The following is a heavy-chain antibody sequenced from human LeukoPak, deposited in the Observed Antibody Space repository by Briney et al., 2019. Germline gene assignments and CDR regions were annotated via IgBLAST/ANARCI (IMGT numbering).Heavy chain of an antibody. CDR3: AKEEAVAGPHFDY. D-gene: IGHD6-19*01. Sequence: GGSVRLSCAASGFTFSSYGMHWVRQAPGKGLEWVAFIQYDGSNKYYADSVKGRFTISRDNSKNTLYLQMNSLRAEDTAVYYCAKEEAVAGPHFDYWGQGTLVTVSS. V-gene: IGHV3-30*02. J-gene: IGHJ4*02. CDR1: GFTFSSYG. CDR2: IQYDGSNK.